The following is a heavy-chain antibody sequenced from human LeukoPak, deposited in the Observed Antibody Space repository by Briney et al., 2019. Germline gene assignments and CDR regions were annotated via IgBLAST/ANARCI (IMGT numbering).Heavy chain of an antibody. CDR3: TTSTGHSSIPYGMDV. Sequence: GGSLRLSCAASGFTFSNAWMSWVRQAPGKGLEWVGRIKSKTDGGTTDYAAPVKGRFTISRDDSKNTLYLQMNSLKTEDTAVYYCTTSTGHSSIPYGMDVWGQGTTVTVSS. CDR2: IKSKTDGGTT. D-gene: IGHD5-18*01. V-gene: IGHV3-15*01. J-gene: IGHJ6*02. CDR1: GFTFSNAW.